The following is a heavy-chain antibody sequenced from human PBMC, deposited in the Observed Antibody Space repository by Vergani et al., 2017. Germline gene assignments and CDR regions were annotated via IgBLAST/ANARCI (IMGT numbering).Heavy chain of an antibody. D-gene: IGHD3-3*01. CDR1: GFTLSYFS. CDR2: INPSGSTT. CDR3: ARDLVLLTTFDS. V-gene: IGHV3-48*01. J-gene: IGHJ4*02. Sequence: EVQLVESGGGLVQPGGSLRLYCAASGFTLSYFSMTWVRQAPGKGLEWVSYINPSGSTTYYADSMKGRFFISRDNAKSSLSLQMNSLRAEDTGIYYCARDLVLLTTFDSGGKGTLVPVSS.